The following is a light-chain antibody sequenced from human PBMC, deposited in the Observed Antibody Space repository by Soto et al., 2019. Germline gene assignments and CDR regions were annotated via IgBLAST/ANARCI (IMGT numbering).Light chain of an antibody. Sequence: QSVQTQPRSVSGSPGQSVTISCTVTSSDVGGYNYVSWYQQHPGKAPKLIIFAVSKRPSGVPDRFSGSKSGNTASLTISGLQAEDEADYYCSSYAGNYIYVFATGTKV. CDR1: SSDVGGYNY. CDR3: SSYAGNYIYV. V-gene: IGLV2-11*01. J-gene: IGLJ1*01. CDR2: AVS.